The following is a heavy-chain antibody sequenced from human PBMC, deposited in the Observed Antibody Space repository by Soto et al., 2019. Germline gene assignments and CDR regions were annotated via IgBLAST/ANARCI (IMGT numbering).Heavy chain of an antibody. J-gene: IGHJ4*02. Sequence: GGSLRLSXAASGFSFGSYALSWVRQAPGKGLEWVSTISGSDGKTFYADSVKGRFSISRDTSQNTLYLQMNSLRADDTAIYYCARWSYLDYWGQGTRVTVSS. CDR2: ISGSDGKT. V-gene: IGHV3-23*01. CDR1: GFSFGSYA. D-gene: IGHD3-3*01. CDR3: ARWSYLDY.